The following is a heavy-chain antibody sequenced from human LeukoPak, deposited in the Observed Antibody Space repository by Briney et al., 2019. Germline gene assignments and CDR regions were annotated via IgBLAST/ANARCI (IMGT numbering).Heavy chain of an antibody. D-gene: IGHD2-15*01. Sequence: GESLKISCKGSRYSFTSYWISWVRQMPGKGLEWMGRIDPSDSYTNYSPSFQGHVTISADKSISTAYLQWSSLKASDTAMYYCARHVGGALDAFDIWGQGTMVTVSS. CDR3: ARHVGGALDAFDI. J-gene: IGHJ3*02. V-gene: IGHV5-10-1*01. CDR2: IDPSDSYT. CDR1: RYSFTSYW.